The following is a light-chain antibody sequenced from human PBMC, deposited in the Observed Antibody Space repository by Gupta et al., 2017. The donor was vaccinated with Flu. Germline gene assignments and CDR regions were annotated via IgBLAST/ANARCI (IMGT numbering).Light chain of an antibody. CDR1: SVSVATDHV. J-gene: IGLJ2*01. CDR3: VPYMSNGVWI. Sequence: TPTPTLGLSSVSVATDHVPSWYQQGPAHAPSMCVYSTSTRSSGVPGRFSGSILGHTEALTITGAQADDDCFYFSVPYMSNGVWIFGGGTKVTVL. V-gene: IGLV8-61*01. CDR2: STS.